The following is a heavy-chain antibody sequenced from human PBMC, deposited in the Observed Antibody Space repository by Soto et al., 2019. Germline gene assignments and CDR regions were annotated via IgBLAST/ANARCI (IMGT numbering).Heavy chain of an antibody. J-gene: IGHJ4*02. Sequence: TGGSLRLSCAASGFTFSSYAMSWVRQAPGKGLEWVSAISGSGGSTYYADSVKGRFTISRDNSKNTLYLQMNSLRAEDTAVYYCANSKADYCSSTSCYSVYWGQGTLVTVSS. V-gene: IGHV3-23*01. D-gene: IGHD2-2*02. CDR2: ISGSGGST. CDR1: GFTFSSYA. CDR3: ANSKADYCSSTSCYSVY.